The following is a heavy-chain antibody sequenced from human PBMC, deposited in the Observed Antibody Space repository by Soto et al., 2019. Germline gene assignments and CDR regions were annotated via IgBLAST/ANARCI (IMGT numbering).Heavy chain of an antibody. CDR3: AHSVAPPQEAGPREAFDS. J-gene: IGHJ3*02. D-gene: IGHD6-19*01. CDR1: GFSLSTSGVG. Sequence: QITLKESGPALVKPTQTLTLTCTFSGFSLSTSGVGVGWIRQPPGKALEWLALIYWDDDKRYSPSLKSRLTITKDTSKNPVVLTVTNMDPVDTATDHCAHSVAPPQEAGPREAFDSWGQGTMVTVSS. V-gene: IGHV2-5*02. CDR2: IYWDDDK.